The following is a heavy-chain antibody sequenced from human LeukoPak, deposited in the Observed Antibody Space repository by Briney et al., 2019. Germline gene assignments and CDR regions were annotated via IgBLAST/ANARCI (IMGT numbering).Heavy chain of an antibody. D-gene: IGHD3-16*01. CDR2: IKEDGTET. Sequence: GGSLRLSCAASGFMFSSNWMSWVRLAPGKGLEWVANIKEDGTETYYVDSVKGRFTISRDNAKNSLYLQMNSLRVEDTAVYYCARHGPSYYFDYWGQGTLVTVSS. J-gene: IGHJ4*02. CDR1: GFMFSSNW. V-gene: IGHV3-7*03. CDR3: ARHGPSYYFDY.